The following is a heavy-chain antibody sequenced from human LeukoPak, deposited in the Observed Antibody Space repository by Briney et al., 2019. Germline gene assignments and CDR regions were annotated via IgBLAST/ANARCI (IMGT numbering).Heavy chain of an antibody. J-gene: IGHJ6*02. CDR1: GGTFSSYA. Sequence: SVKVSCKASGGTFSSYAISWVRQAPGQGLEWMGRIIPILGIANYAQKFQGRVTITADKSTSTAYMELSSLRSEDTAVYYCARQYCSGGSCYSTVYYYYGMDVWGQGTTVTVSS. V-gene: IGHV1-69*04. D-gene: IGHD2-15*01. CDR2: IIPILGIA. CDR3: ARQYCSGGSCYSTVYYYYGMDV.